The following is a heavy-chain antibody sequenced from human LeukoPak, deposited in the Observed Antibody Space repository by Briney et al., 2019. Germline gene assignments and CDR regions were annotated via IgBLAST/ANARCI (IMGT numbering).Heavy chain of an antibody. J-gene: IGHJ4*02. CDR1: GFTFSSYS. CDR3: ARRTVD. Sequence: GSLRLSCAASGFTFSSYSMNWVRQAPGKGLEWVAAISTTSGNIYYADSVKGRFTISRDNAKNSLYLQMNSLRAEDTAVYYCARRTVDWGQGTLVTVSS. CDR2: ISTTSGNI. V-gene: IGHV3-21*01. D-gene: IGHD4-17*01.